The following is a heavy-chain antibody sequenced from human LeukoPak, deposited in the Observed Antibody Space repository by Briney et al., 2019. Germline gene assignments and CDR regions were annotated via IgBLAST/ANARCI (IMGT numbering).Heavy chain of an antibody. V-gene: IGHV3-23*01. Sequence: PGGSLRLSCAASGFTFSNYAMSWVRQAPGKGLEWVSGNSGSGGSTYYADSVKGRFTVSRDNSKNTLYLQVTSLKAEDTAVYYCAKALGSVVVVAVDYWGQGTLVTVSS. CDR2: NSGSGGST. J-gene: IGHJ4*02. D-gene: IGHD2-15*01. CDR1: GFTFSNYA. CDR3: AKALGSVVVVAVDY.